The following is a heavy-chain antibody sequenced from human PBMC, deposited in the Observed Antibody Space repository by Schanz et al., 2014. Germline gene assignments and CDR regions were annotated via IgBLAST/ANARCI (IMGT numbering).Heavy chain of an antibody. CDR2: ISSDGTNK. CDR1: GFPFSTFG. Sequence: QVQLVESGGGVFQPGRSLRLSCAASGFPFSTFGLHWVRQAPGKGLNWVAVISSDGTNKYYADSVQGRFTLSKDFSKDTLYLQLISLRPEDTAVYYCARLATSKSRLGDAVDIWGQGTMVTVSS. V-gene: IGHV3-30*03. J-gene: IGHJ3*02. CDR3: ARLATSKSRLGDAVDI. D-gene: IGHD6-6*01.